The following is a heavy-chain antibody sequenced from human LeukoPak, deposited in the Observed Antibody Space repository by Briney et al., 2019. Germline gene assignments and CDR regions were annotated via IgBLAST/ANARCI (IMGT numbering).Heavy chain of an antibody. J-gene: IGHJ4*02. CDR2: ISDSGGST. D-gene: IGHD2-15*01. CDR3: ARSHSVAQRGYFDY. V-gene: IGHV3-23*01. Sequence: GGSLRLSCAASGFTFSSFAMTWVRQAPGKGLEWVSTISDSGGSTYYADAVKGRFTISRDNSKDTLYAQMNSLRAEDAAVYYCARSHSVAQRGYFDYWGQGTLVTVSS. CDR1: GFTFSSFA.